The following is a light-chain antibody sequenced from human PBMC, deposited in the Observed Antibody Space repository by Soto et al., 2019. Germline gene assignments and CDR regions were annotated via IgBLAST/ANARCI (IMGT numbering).Light chain of an antibody. Sequence: QSALTQPASVSGSPGQSITISCTGTGSDVGGYNYVSWYQQHPGKAPKLMIYDVSNRPSGVSNRFSGSKSGNTASLTISGLQAEDEADYYYSSYTSSSTRVFGGGTKLTVL. V-gene: IGLV2-14*01. CDR3: SSYTSSSTRV. J-gene: IGLJ2*01. CDR2: DVS. CDR1: GSDVGGYNY.